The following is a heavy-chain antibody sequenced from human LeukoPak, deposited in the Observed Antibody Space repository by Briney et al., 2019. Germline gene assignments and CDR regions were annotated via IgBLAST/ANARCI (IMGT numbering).Heavy chain of an antibody. Sequence: SETLSLTCAVSGGSISSYYWSWIRQPAGKGLEWIGRISGSGTITYNPALQSRLTISIDTSKNQFSLKLMSVTAADTAVYYCARVSHSSSSYNYYYYMDVWGKGAPVTISS. CDR2: ISGSGTI. V-gene: IGHV4-4*07. CDR3: ARVSHSSSSYNYYYYMDV. CDR1: GGSISSYY. D-gene: IGHD6-13*01. J-gene: IGHJ6*03.